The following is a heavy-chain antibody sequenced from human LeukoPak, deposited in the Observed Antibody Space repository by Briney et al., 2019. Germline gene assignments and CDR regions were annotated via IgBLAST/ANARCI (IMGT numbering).Heavy chain of an antibody. Sequence: GGSLRLSCTASGFTFSDYDMHWVRQATGKGLEWVSSIGTAGDTYYTGSVKGRFTISRENAKNSLYLQMNSLRAGDTAVYYCARVAKERVGGVYYFDYWGQGTMVTVSS. CDR3: ARVAKERVGGVYYFDY. V-gene: IGHV3-13*01. CDR1: GFTFSDYD. J-gene: IGHJ4*02. CDR2: IGTAGDT. D-gene: IGHD1-1*01.